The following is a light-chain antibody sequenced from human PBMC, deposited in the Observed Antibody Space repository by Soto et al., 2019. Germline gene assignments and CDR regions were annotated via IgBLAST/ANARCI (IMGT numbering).Light chain of an antibody. CDR1: TSDGGGYDV. J-gene: IGLJ1*01. CDR3: SSYAGSSNV. V-gene: IGLV2-14*02. Sequence: QSVLTPPASVYGSPGQSIAISCSGTTSDGGGYDVVSWYQQHPGKAPKLMIFEVNQRPSGVSDRFSGSKSGNTASLTVSGLQAEDEADYYCSSYAGSSNVFGTGTKVTVL. CDR2: EVN.